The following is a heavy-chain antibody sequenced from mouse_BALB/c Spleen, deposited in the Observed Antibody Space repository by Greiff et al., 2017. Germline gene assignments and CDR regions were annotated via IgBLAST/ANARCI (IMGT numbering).Heavy chain of an antibody. CDR3: ARGDYGSSYDAMDY. CDR2: IWAGGST. Sequence: VQLKESGPGLVAPSQSLSITCTVSGFSLTSYGVHWVRQPPGKGLEWLGVIWAGGSTNYNSALMSRLSISKDNSKSQVFLKMNSLQTDDTAMYYCARGDYGSSYDAMDYWGQGTSVTVSS. J-gene: IGHJ4*01. D-gene: IGHD1-1*01. CDR1: GFSLTSYG. V-gene: IGHV2-9*02.